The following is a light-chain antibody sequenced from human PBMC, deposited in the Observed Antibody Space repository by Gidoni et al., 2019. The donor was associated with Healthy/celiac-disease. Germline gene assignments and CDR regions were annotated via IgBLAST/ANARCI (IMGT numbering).Light chain of an antibody. CDR1: QSISSW. CDR3: QQYNSFSYT. CDR2: KAC. Sequence: IQMTQSPSTLSASVGHRVTITCRARQSISSWLAWYQQKPGKAPQLLIYKACSLESGVSSRFSGSGSATEFTLTISSLQPDDFATYYCQQYNSFSYTFGQGTKLEIK. J-gene: IGKJ2*01. V-gene: IGKV1-5*03.